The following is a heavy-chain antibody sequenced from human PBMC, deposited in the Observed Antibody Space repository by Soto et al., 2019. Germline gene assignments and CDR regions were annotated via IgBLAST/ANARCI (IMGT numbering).Heavy chain of an antibody. Sequence: GGSLRLSCAASGFTFSSYTMNWVRQAPGKGLEWVSYISSGIPTKHYVDSVKNRFTISRNNANNPLYLQINSLRAEDTALYYCARTTFGGVTAEFDSWGQGTLVTVSS. J-gene: IGHJ4*02. CDR3: ARTTFGGVTAEFDS. D-gene: IGHD3-16*01. CDR2: ISSGIPTK. V-gene: IGHV3-48*04. CDR1: GFTFSSYT.